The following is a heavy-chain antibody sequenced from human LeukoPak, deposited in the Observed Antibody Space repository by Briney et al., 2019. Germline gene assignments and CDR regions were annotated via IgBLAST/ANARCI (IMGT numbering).Heavy chain of an antibody. D-gene: IGHD6-13*01. Sequence: ASVKVSCKASGYTFTSYYMHWVRQAPGQGLEWMGIINPSGGSTSYAQKFQGRVTMTRDTSTSIVYMELSSLRSEDTAVYYCARDSAVGSSSWYGAFDIWGQGTMVTVSS. CDR2: INPSGGST. J-gene: IGHJ3*02. CDR3: ARDSAVGSSSWYGAFDI. V-gene: IGHV1-46*01. CDR1: GYTFTSYY.